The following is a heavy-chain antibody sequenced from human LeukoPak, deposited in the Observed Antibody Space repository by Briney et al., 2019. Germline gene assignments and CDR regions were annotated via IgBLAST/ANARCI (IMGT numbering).Heavy chain of an antibody. CDR3: ARRQGCSSTSCPPDY. Sequence: GESLKTSWRGSGYSFTTYWIGGGRQLPGKGLEWMGIIYPGDSDTSYTPSFQGQVTMSADKSINTAYLQWSSLKASDTAMYYCARRQGCSSTSCPPDYWGQGTLVTVSP. J-gene: IGHJ4*02. V-gene: IGHV5-51*01. CDR1: GYSFTTYW. CDR2: IYPGDSDT. D-gene: IGHD2-2*01.